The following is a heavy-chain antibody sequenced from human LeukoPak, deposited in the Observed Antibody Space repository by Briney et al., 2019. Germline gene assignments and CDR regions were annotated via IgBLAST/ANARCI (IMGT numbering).Heavy chain of an antibody. CDR3: AKDSAKKYDDY. V-gene: IGHV3-11*01. Sequence: GGSLRLSCAVSGFTFSDTYMTWIRQAPGKGLESLSYISPSGTDISYADSVKGRFTISRENSKNTLYLQMNSLRAEDTAVYYCAKDSAKKYDDYWGQGTLVTVSS. J-gene: IGHJ4*02. D-gene: IGHD2/OR15-2a*01. CDR1: GFTFSDTY. CDR2: ISPSGTDI.